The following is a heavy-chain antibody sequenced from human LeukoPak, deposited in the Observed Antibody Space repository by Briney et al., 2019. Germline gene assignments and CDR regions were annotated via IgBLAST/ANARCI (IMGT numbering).Heavy chain of an antibody. CDR3: ARVGVDDSGNIIKYFFDY. CDR2: IYYSGSA. Sequence: AETLSLNCTVSGGPISSYQWSWIRQPPGKGLGWIGNIYYSGSANYNPSLKSRVIISVDTSKNQFSLKLSPVTAADTAVYYCARVGVDDSGNIIKYFFDYWGQGTLVTVSS. D-gene: IGHD4-23*01. J-gene: IGHJ4*02. V-gene: IGHV4-59*01. CDR1: GGPISSYQ.